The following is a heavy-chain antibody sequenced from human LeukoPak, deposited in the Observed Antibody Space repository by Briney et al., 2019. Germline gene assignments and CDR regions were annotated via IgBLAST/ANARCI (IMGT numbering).Heavy chain of an antibody. D-gene: IGHD3-3*01. CDR3: ARGGYDFWSGYSKPHYFDY. CDR1: GFTFSSYG. V-gene: IGHV3-33*01. J-gene: IGHJ4*02. Sequence: GGSLRLSCAASGFTFSSYGMHWVRQAPGRGLEWVAVIWYDGSNKYYADSVKGRFTISRDNSKNTLYLQMNSLRAEDTAVYYCARGGYDFWSGYSKPHYFDYWGQGTLVTVSS. CDR2: IWYDGSNK.